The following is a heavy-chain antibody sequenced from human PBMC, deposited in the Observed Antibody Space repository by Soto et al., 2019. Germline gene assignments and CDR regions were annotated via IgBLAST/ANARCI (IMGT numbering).Heavy chain of an antibody. CDR1: GYTFTRYY. V-gene: IGHV1-46*01. CDR2: INPRGGST. Sequence: ASVKVSCKASGYTFTRYYIHWVRQAPGQGLEWIGIINPRGGSTSYAQKFQGRVTMTGDTSTSTVYMELSSLRSEDTAVYYCARDLPTSTRASDYWGQGTLVTVSS. D-gene: IGHD3-10*01. CDR3: ARDLPTSTRASDY. J-gene: IGHJ4*02.